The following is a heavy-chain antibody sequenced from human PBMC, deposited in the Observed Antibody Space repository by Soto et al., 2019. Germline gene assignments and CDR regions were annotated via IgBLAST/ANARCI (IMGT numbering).Heavy chain of an antibody. D-gene: IGHD2-2*02. Sequence: QVQLVQSGAEVKKPGASVKVSCKASGYTFTSYAMHWVRQAPGQRLEWMGWINAGNGNTKYSQKFQGRVTITRDTAARTAYMELSSLRSEDTAVDYCARRRPYWSSTSCDTRDNGFDPWGQGTLVTVSS. CDR2: INAGNGNT. J-gene: IGHJ5*02. V-gene: IGHV1-3*01. CDR3: ARRRPYWSSTSCDTRDNGFDP. CDR1: GYTFTSYA.